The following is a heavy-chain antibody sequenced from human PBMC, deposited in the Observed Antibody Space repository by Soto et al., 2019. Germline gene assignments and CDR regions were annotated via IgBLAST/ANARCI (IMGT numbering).Heavy chain of an antibody. CDR2: IKSKTDGGTT. CDR3: TTTTYGDYKTFFDY. CDR1: GFTFSNAW. V-gene: IGHV3-15*01. D-gene: IGHD4-17*01. Sequence: EVQLVESGGGLVKPGGSLRLSCAASGFTFSNAWMSWVRQAPGKGLEWVGRIKSKTDGGTTDYAAPVKGRFTISRDDSKNTLYLQRNSLKTEDTAVYYCTTTTYGDYKTFFDYWGQGTLVTVSS. J-gene: IGHJ4*02.